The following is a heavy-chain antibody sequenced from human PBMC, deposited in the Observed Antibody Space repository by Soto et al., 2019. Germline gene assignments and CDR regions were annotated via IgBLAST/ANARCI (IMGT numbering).Heavy chain of an antibody. Sequence: QVQLVQSGAEVKKPGASVKVSCKASGYTFTSYDISWVRQAPGQGLEWMGWISAYNGNTNYAQKLQGRVTMTTDTSPSTAYMEWRSLSSDYTAGYYCARKMPGWDPVEGFDSWGQGTLVTVSS. J-gene: IGHJ5*01. CDR2: ISAYNGNT. CDR1: GYTFTSYD. CDR3: ARKMPGWDPVEGFDS. V-gene: IGHV1-18*01. D-gene: IGHD6-19*01.